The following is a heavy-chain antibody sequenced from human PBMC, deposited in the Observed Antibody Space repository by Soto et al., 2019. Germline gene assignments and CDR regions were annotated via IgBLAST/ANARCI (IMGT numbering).Heavy chain of an antibody. Sequence: GGSLRLSCAASGFTFSSYAMHWVRQAPGKGLEWVAVISYDGSNKYYADSVKGRFTISRDNSKNTLYLQMNSLRAEDTAVYYCARDFTPNSSSSASFDYWGQGTLVTVSS. D-gene: IGHD6-6*01. J-gene: IGHJ4*02. CDR2: ISYDGSNK. CDR1: GFTFSSYA. V-gene: IGHV3-30-3*01. CDR3: ARDFTPNSSSSASFDY.